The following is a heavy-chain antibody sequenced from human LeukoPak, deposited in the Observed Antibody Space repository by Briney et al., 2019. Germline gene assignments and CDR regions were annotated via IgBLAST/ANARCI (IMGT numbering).Heavy chain of an antibody. J-gene: IGHJ3*02. CDR1: GYCFTSYW. Sequence: GESLKISCKGSGYCFTSYWISWVRQMPGKGLEWMGRIDPSDSYTNYSPSFQGHVTISADKSISTAYLQWSSLKASDTAMYYCARHEDYNDSFDIWGQGTMVTVSS. CDR3: ARHEDYNDSFDI. CDR2: IDPSDSYT. V-gene: IGHV5-10-1*01. D-gene: IGHD4-11*01.